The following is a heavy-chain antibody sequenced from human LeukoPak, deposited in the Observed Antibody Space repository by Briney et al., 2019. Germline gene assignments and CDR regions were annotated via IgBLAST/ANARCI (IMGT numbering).Heavy chain of an antibody. CDR3: ARATLPRSDDYTFDY. CDR1: GYTFTRYH. V-gene: IGHV1-2*02. J-gene: IGHJ4*02. D-gene: IGHD5-24*01. Sequence: SVKVSCKPSGYTFTRYHIHWVRQAPAQGLEWMACINPNSRGTNYPQKFPGRVTMTRDTSISTAYMEVSSLRSDDTAVYCCARATLPRSDDYTFDYWGQGTLVTVSS. CDR2: INPNSRGT.